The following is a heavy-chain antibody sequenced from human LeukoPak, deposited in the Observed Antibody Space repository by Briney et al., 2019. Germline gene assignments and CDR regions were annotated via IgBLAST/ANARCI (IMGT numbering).Heavy chain of an antibody. Sequence: GGSLRLSCAASGFTFSSYSMNWVRQAPGKGLEWVSSISSSSSYIYYADSVKGRFTISRDNAKNSLYLQMNSLRAEDTAVYYCASAADYYDSSGYLRVCYFDYWGQGTLVTVSS. J-gene: IGHJ4*02. CDR2: ISSSSSYI. CDR3: ASAADYYDSSGYLRVCYFDY. D-gene: IGHD3-22*01. V-gene: IGHV3-21*01. CDR1: GFTFSSYS.